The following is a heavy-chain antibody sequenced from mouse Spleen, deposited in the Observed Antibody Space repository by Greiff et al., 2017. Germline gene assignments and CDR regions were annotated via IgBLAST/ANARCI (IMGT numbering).Heavy chain of an antibody. CDR3: ARRELLRYPYYFDY. J-gene: IGHJ2*01. CDR1: GFTFSSYA. Sequence: EVKLVESGGGLVKLGGSLKLSCAASGFTFSSYAMSWVRQTPEKRLEWVATISSGGGNTYYPDSVKGRFTISRDNAKNTLYLQMSSLKSEDTAMYYCARRELLRYPYYFDYWGQGTTLTVSS. CDR2: ISSGGGNT. D-gene: IGHD1-1*01. V-gene: IGHV5-9*04.